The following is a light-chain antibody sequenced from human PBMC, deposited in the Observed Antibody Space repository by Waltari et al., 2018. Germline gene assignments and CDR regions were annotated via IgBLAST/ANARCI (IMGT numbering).Light chain of an antibody. J-gene: IGKJ5*01. CDR1: QSVSSH. CDR3: QQRSNWIT. CDR2: EAP. Sequence: EIVLTQSPATLSLSPGERATLSCRPSQSVSSHLAWYQQQPGQAPRLLIYEAPNRATGIPARFSGSGSWTDFTLTISSLEPEDFEVYYCQQRSNWITFGQGTRLEIK. V-gene: IGKV3-11*01.